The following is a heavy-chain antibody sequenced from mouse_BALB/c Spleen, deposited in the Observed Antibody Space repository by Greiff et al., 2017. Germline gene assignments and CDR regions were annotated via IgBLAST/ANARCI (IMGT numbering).Heavy chain of an antibody. CDR2: IDPETGGT. J-gene: IGHJ2*02. V-gene: IGHV1-15*01. CDR1: GYTFTDYE. CDR3: TRGRYSLDY. Sequence: QVQLQQSGAELVRPGASVTLSCKASGYTFTDYEMHWVKQTPVHGLEWIGSIDPETGGTAYNQKFKGKATMTADKSSITAYMELRSLTSEDSAVYYCTRGRYSLDYWGQGTSLTVSS.